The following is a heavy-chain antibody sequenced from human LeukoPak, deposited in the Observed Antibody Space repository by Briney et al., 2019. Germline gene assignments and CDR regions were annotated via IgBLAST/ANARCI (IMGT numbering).Heavy chain of an antibody. CDR3: ARDHYGDLGAFDI. J-gene: IGHJ3*02. D-gene: IGHD3-10*01. CDR2: INPNSGGT. Sequence: ASVKVSCKASGYTFTGYFMHWVRQAPGQGLEWMGWINPNSGGTNYAQKFQGRVTMTRDTSISTAYMELSRLRSDDTAVYYCARDHYGDLGAFDIWGQGTMVTVSS. V-gene: IGHV1-2*02. CDR1: GYTFTGYF.